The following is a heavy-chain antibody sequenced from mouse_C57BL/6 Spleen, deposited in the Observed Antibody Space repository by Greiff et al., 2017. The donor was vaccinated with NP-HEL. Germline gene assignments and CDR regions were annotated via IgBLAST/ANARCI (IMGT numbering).Heavy chain of an antibody. D-gene: IGHD2-4*01. J-gene: IGHJ3*01. V-gene: IGHV1-61*01. CDR2: IYPSDSET. Sequence: QVQLQQPGAELVRPGSSVTLSCKASGYTFTSYWMDWVKQRPGQGLEWIGNIYPSDSETHYNQKFKDKATLTVDKSSSTAYMQLSSLTSEDTAVYYCARGGDYDPFAYWGQGTLVTVSA. CDR1: GYTFTSYW. CDR3: ARGGDYDPFAY.